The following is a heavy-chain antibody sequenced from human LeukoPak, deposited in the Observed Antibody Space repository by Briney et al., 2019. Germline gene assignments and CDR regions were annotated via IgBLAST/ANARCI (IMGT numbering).Heavy chain of an antibody. CDR2: IRSSSET. V-gene: IGHV3-48*01. J-gene: IGHJ5*02. D-gene: IGHD5-12*01. CDR1: GFIFSQYS. Sequence: GGSLRLSCAASGFIFSQYSMDWVRQAPGKGLEWVSHIRSSSETFYADSVKGRFTISRDNARNSLYLQMNNLRGEDTAIYYCARDAGNSGYGCDLWGQGTLVTVSS. CDR3: ARDAGNSGYGCDL.